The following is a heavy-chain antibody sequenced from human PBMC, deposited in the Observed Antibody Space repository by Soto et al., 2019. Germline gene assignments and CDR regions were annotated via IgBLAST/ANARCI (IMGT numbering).Heavy chain of an antibody. CDR2: ISYDGSSK. Sequence: GGSLRLSCAASGFTFSSYGMHWVRQAPGKGLEWVAVISYDGSSKYYADSVKGRFTISRDNSKNTLYLQMNSLRAEDTAVYYCARISSDASGYYYYYYMDVWGKGTTVTVSS. D-gene: IGHD6-25*01. J-gene: IGHJ6*03. CDR3: ARISSDASGYYYYYYMDV. V-gene: IGHV3-30*03. CDR1: GFTFSSYG.